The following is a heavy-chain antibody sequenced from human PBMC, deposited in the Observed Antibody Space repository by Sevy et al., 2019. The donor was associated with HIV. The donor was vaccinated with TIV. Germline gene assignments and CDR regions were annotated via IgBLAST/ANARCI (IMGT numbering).Heavy chain of an antibody. Sequence: GGSLRLSCEASGFTFNSHGMTWVRQAPGKGLERVSVIYSGGSTYYADSVKGRFTISRDNSKNTLYLQMNSLRAEDTAVYYCARALIRSAADYGMDVWGQGTTVTVSS. D-gene: IGHD6-13*01. CDR2: IYSGGST. V-gene: IGHV3-53*01. J-gene: IGHJ6*02. CDR3: ARALIRSAADYGMDV. CDR1: GFTFNSHG.